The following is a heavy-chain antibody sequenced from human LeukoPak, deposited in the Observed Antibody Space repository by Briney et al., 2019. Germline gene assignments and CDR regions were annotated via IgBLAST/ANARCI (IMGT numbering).Heavy chain of an antibody. CDR3: ATRTYYYDSSGYYFDY. V-gene: IGHV4-39*01. J-gene: IGHJ4*02. Sequence: SETLSLTCTVSGGSISSSSYYWGWIRQPPGKGLEWIVSIYYSGSTYYNPSLKSRVTISVDTSKNQFSLKLSSVTAADTAVYYCATRTYYYDSSGYYFDYWGQGTLVTVSS. CDR1: GGSISSSSYY. CDR2: IYYSGST. D-gene: IGHD3-22*01.